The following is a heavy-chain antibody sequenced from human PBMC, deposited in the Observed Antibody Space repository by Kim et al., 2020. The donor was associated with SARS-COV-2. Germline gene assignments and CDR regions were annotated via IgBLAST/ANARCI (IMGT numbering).Heavy chain of an antibody. Sequence: SETLSLTCTVSGGSISSSSYYWGWIRQSPGKGLEWIGSIYYSGSTYYNPSLKSRVTISVDTSKNQFSLKLSSVTAADTAVYYCARLASESRFWSGYPDYWGQGTLVTVSS. V-gene: IGHV4-39*01. CDR2: IYYSGST. CDR3: ARLASESRFWSGYPDY. J-gene: IGHJ4*02. CDR1: GGSISSSSYY. D-gene: IGHD3-3*01.